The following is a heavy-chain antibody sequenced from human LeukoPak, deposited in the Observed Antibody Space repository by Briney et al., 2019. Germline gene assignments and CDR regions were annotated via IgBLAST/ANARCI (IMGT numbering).Heavy chain of an antibody. CDR1: GGSISSSYW. D-gene: IGHD3-22*01. V-gene: IGHV4-4*02. CDR3: AKDGFERGDDTDYMDV. CDR2: IYHSGST. Sequence: PSGALSLTCGVSGGSISSSYWWSWVRQPPGKGLEWIGEIYHSGSTNYNPSLKSRVTISVDKSKNQFSLNLSSVTAADTAVYYCAKDGFERGDDTDYMDVWGKGTTVTVSS. J-gene: IGHJ6*03.